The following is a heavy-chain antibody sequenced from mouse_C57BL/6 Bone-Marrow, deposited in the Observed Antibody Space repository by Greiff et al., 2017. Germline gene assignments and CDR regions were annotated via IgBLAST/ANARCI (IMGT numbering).Heavy chain of an antibody. V-gene: IGHV1-76*01. CDR3: ARGAGPYYFDY. J-gene: IGHJ2*01. CDR1: GYTFTDYY. Sequence: VQLQQSGAELVRPGASVKLSCKASGYTFTDYYINWVKQRPGQGLEWIARIYPGSGNTYYNEKFKGKATLTAEKSSSTAYMQLSSLTSEDSAVYFCARGAGPYYFDYWGQGTTLTVSS. CDR2: IYPGSGNT.